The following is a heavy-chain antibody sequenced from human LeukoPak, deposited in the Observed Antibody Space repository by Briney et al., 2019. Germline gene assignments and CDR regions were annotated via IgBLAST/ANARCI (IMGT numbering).Heavy chain of an antibody. CDR3: ARHPLYCSGGSCYPNYSDY. Sequence: SETLSLTCTVSGGSISSSSYFWGWIRQPPGKGLEWIGSIYYSGSTHYNPSLKSRVTISVDTSKNQFSLKLSSVTAADTAVYYRARHPLYCSGGSCYPNYSDYWGQGTLVTVSS. D-gene: IGHD2-15*01. J-gene: IGHJ4*02. CDR1: GGSISSSSYF. CDR2: IYYSGST. V-gene: IGHV4-39*01.